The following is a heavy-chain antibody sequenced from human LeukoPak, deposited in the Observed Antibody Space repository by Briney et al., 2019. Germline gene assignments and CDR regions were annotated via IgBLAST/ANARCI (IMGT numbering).Heavy chain of an antibody. CDR2: IGIDSGNT. J-gene: IGHJ4*02. D-gene: IGHD5-24*01. CDR3: ARDYKYAFDN. Sequence: GGSLRLSCAASGFKFSDYSMNWVRQAPGKGLEWISYIGIDSGNTNYADSVKGRFTISGDKAKNSLYLQMNSLRVEDTAVYYCARDYKYAFDNWGQGTLVTVSS. V-gene: IGHV3-48*01. CDR1: GFKFSDYS.